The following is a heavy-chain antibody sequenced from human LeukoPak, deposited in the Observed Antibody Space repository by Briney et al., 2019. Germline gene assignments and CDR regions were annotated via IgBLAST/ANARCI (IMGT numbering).Heavy chain of an antibody. V-gene: IGHV3-64*01. CDR3: ARDRGEGNYDFWSGYSDC. CDR1: GFTFSSYA. CDR2: ISSNGGST. D-gene: IGHD3-3*01. Sequence: GGSLRLSCAASGFTFSSYAMHWVRQAPGKGLEYVSAISSNGGSTYYANSVKGRFTISRDNSKNTLYLQMGSLRAEDMAVYYCARDRGEGNYDFWSGYSDCWGQGTLVTVSS. J-gene: IGHJ4*02.